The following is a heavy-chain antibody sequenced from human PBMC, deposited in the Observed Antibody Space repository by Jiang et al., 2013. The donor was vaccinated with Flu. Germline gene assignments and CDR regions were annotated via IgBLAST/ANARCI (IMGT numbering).Heavy chain of an antibody. J-gene: IGHJ3*02. D-gene: IGHD6-13*01. CDR1: GFTLSGSA. V-gene: IGHV3-73*01. CDR2: IRSKSQSYTT. CDR3: VRRGVATPGAFDI. Sequence: GLVQPGGSLKLSCAASGFTLSGSAMHWVRQASGKGLEWVGCIRSKSQSYTTAYGASVRGRFTIFRDDSKNTAYLQMNSLKVEDTAVYYCVRRGVATPGAFDIWGQGTMVTVSS.